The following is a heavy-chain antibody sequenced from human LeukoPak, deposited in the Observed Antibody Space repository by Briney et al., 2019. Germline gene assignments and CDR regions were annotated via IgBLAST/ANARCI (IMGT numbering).Heavy chain of an antibody. V-gene: IGHV4-39*01. J-gene: IGHJ4*02. CDR2: IFYSGTT. CDR1: GGATSSSNYY. D-gene: IGHD6-19*01. CDR3: ARPLYSSAWYAY. Sequence: PSETLSLTCTVSGGATSSSNYYWAWIRQPPGKGLEWMGSIFYSGTTHYNPSLKSRVTISVDTSKNQFSLKLSSVTAADTAVYYCARPLYSSAWYAYWGQGTLVTVSS.